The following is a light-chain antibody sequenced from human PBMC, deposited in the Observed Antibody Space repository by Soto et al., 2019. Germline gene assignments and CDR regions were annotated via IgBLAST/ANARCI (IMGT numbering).Light chain of an antibody. Sequence: QSVLTQPASVSGSPGQSITISCTGTSSDVGSYNLVSWYQQHPGKAPKLMIYEVSKRPSGVSNRFSGSKSGNTASLTIPGPQAEDEADYYCCSYAGSSTFHVFGAGTKVTVL. CDR1: SSDVGSYNL. CDR3: CSYAGSSTFHV. CDR2: EVS. V-gene: IGLV2-23*02. J-gene: IGLJ1*01.